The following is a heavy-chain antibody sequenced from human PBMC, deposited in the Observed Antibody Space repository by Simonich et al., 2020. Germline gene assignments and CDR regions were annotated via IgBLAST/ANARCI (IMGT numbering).Heavy chain of an antibody. CDR2: ISSSSSYI. CDR3: AREQARGGAFDI. J-gene: IGHJ3*02. Sequence: EVQLVESGGGLVKPGGSLRLSCAASGFTFSSYSRNWVRQAPGKGLEWVLSISSSSSYIYYAYSVKGRFTISRDNAKSSLYLQMNSLRAEDTAVYYCAREQARGGAFDIWGQGTMVTVSS. V-gene: IGHV3-21*01. CDR1: GFTFSSYS. D-gene: IGHD3-16*01.